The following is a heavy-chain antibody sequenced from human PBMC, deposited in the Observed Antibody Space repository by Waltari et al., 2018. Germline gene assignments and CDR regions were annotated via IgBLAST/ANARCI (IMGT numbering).Heavy chain of an antibody. V-gene: IGHV3-11*01. CDR3: AREVTIFGVVIYYYGMDV. CDR2: ISSSGSTI. D-gene: IGHD3-3*01. J-gene: IGHJ6*02. Sequence: QVQLVESGGGLVKPGGSLRLSCAASGFTFSAYYLRWIRQAPGKGLEWVSYISSSGSTIYYADSVKGRFTISRDNAKNSLYLQMNSLRAEDTAVYYCAREVTIFGVVIYYYGMDVWGQGTTVTVSS. CDR1: GFTFSAYY.